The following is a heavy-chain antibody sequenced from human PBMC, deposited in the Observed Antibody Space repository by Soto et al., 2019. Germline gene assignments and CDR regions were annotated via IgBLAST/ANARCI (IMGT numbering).Heavy chain of an antibody. CDR3: GRSGYCSGGSCYDYNWFDP. J-gene: IGHJ5*02. D-gene: IGHD2-15*01. CDR1: GGSFSGYY. Sequence: PSETLSLTCAVYGGSFSGYYWSWIRQPPGKGLEWIGEINHSGSTNYNPSLKSRVTISVDTSKNQFSLKLSSVTAADTAVYYCGRSGYCSGGSCYDYNWFDPWGQGTLVTVSS. CDR2: INHSGST. V-gene: IGHV4-34*01.